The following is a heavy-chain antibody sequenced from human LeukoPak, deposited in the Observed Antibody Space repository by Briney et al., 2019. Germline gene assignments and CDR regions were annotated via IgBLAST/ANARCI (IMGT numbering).Heavy chain of an antibody. CDR3: ARERGYCSGGSCYEHFDY. J-gene: IGHJ4*02. CDR2: IYYSGST. V-gene: IGHV4-39*07. D-gene: IGHD2-15*01. CDR1: GGSISSSSYY. Sequence: SETLSLTCTVSGGSISSSSYYWGWIRQPPGKGLEWIGSIYYSGSTYYNPSLKSRVTISVDRSRNQFSLSMTSVTAADTAVYYCARERGYCSGGSCYEHFDYWGQGTLVTVSS.